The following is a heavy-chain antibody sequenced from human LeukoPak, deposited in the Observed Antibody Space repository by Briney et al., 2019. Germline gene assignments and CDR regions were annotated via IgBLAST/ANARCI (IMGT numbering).Heavy chain of an antibody. CDR2: IYYSGST. CDR3: ARGREDTAMVDY. CDR1: GGFISSGGYY. J-gene: IGHJ4*02. Sequence: PSETLSLTCTVSGGFISSGGYYWSWIRQHPGKGLEWIGYIYYSGSTYYNPSLKSRVTISVDTSKNQFSLKLSSVTAADTAVYYCARGREDTAMVDYWGQRTLVTVSS. D-gene: IGHD5-18*01. V-gene: IGHV4-31*03.